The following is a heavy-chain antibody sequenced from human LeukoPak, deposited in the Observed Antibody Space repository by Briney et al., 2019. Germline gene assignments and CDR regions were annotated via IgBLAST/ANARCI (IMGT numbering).Heavy chain of an antibody. CDR2: IYYSGST. D-gene: IGHD3-3*01. CDR3: ARALVLEWLLSWFDP. CDR1: GGSISSYY. J-gene: IGHJ5*02. V-gene: IGHV4-59*08. Sequence: SETLSLTCTVSGGSISSYYWSWIRQPPGKGLEWIGYIYYSGSTNYNPSLKSRVTISVDTSKNQFSLKLSSVTAADTAVYYCARALVLEWLLSWFDPWGQGTLVTVSS.